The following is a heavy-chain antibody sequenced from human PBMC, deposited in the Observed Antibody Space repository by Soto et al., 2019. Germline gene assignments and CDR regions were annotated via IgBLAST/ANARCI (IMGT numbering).Heavy chain of an antibody. D-gene: IGHD6-13*01. CDR2: IYYSGST. V-gene: IGHV4-39*01. CDR1: GGSISSSSYY. J-gene: IGHJ4*02. Sequence: QLQLQESGPGLVKPSETLSLTCTVSGGSISSSSYYWGWIRQPPGKGLEWIGSIYYSGSTYYNPSLTSRVTISVDTSKNQFSLKLSSVTAADTAVYYCASTKFSQQLVRSFDYWGQGTLVTVSS. CDR3: ASTKFSQQLVRSFDY.